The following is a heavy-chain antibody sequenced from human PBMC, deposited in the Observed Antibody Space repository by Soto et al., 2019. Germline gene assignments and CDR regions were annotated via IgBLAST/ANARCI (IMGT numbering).Heavy chain of an antibody. V-gene: IGHV4-30-4*01. Sequence: SETLSLTCTVSGGSISSGDYYWSWIRQPPGKGLEWIGYIYYSGSTYYNPSLKSRVTISVDTSKNQFSLKLSSVTAADTAVYYCAREPTMGYYDSSGYYGYYYGMDVWGQGTTVTVSS. CDR3: AREPTMGYYDSSGYYGYYYGMDV. D-gene: IGHD3-22*01. CDR2: IYYSGST. CDR1: GGSISSGDYY. J-gene: IGHJ6*02.